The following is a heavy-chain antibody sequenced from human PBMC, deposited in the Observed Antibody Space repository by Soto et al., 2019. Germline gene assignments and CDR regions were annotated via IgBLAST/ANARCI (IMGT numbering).Heavy chain of an antibody. CDR3: AREGEALVRGYYYYYYYMDV. CDR2: ISAYNGNT. CDR1: GYTFTSYG. V-gene: IGHV1-18*01. D-gene: IGHD3-10*01. Sequence: QVQLVQSGAEVKKPGASVKVSCKASGYTFTSYGISWVRQAPGQGLEWMGWISAYNGNTNDAQKLQGRVTMTTDTSTSKAYMELRSLRSDDTAVYYCAREGEALVRGYYYYYYYMDVWGKGTTVTVSS. J-gene: IGHJ6*03.